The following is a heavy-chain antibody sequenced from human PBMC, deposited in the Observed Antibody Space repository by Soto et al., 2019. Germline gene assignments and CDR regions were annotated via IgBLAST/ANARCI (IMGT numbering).Heavy chain of an antibody. V-gene: IGHV4-30-2*01. CDR1: GGSISSGDYS. CDR3: ARDYGDYALDY. Sequence: SETLSLTCAVSGGSISSGDYSWSWIRLPPGKGLEWIGYIYHSGSTYYNPSLKSRVTISVDRSKNQFSLKLSSVTAADTAVYYCARDYGDYALDYWGRGTLVTVSS. CDR2: IYHSGST. D-gene: IGHD4-17*01. J-gene: IGHJ4*02.